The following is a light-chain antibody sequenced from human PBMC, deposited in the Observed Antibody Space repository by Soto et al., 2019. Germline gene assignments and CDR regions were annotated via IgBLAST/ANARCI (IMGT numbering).Light chain of an antibody. CDR2: KAT. CDR1: QSISSW. Sequence: DIQMTQSPSTLSASVGDRVSITCRASQSISSWLAWYQQKPGKAPKLLIYKATSLESRVASRFSGSGSGTEFALTISSLQPDDFATYYCQQYNSYLTFGQGTRLE. V-gene: IGKV1-5*03. J-gene: IGKJ5*01. CDR3: QQYNSYLT.